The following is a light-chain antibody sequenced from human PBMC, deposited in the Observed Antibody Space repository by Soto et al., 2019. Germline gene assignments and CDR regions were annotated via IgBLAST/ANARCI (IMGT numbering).Light chain of an antibody. Sequence: NFMLTQPHSVSESPGKTVTISCTGSSGSIASNYVQWYQQRPGCAPTTVIYEDNQRPSGVPDRFSGSIDSSSNSASLTISGLKTEDEADYYCQSYDSSNFWVFGGGTKLTVL. J-gene: IGLJ3*02. CDR2: EDN. CDR3: QSYDSSNFWV. V-gene: IGLV6-57*02. CDR1: SGSIASNY.